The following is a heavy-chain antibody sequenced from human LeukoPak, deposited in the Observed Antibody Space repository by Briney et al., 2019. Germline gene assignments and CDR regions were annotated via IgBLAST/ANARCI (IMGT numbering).Heavy chain of an antibody. CDR3: ARYDGDDNNFDY. CDR1: GGPLTGYY. D-gene: IGHD4-17*01. J-gene: IGHJ4*02. CDR2: IYYSGST. Sequence: KPSETLSLTCTVSGGPLTGYYWGWIRQPPGKGLEWIGYIYYSGSTNYNPSLRSRVTMSVDKSRDQFSLKVNSVTAMDTAVYYCARYDGDDNNFDYWGQGTLVTVSS. V-gene: IGHV4-59*01.